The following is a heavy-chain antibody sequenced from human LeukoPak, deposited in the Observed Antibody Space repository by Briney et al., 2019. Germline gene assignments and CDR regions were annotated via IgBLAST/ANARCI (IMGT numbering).Heavy chain of an antibody. CDR2: ISGSGGRT. Sequence: PGGSLRLSCAASGFTFSSYAMSWVRQAPGKGLEWVSAISGSGGRTYYADSVKGRFTISRDNSKNTLYLQMNSLRAEDTAVYYCAKAPTYYYVPTNWFDPWGQGTLVTVSS. J-gene: IGHJ5*02. CDR1: GFTFSSYA. V-gene: IGHV3-23*01. CDR3: AKAPTYYYVPTNWFDP. D-gene: IGHD3-10*02.